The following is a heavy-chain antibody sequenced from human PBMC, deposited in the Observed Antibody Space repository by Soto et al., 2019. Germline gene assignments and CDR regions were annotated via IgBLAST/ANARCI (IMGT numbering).Heavy chain of an antibody. Sequence: SETLSLTCTVSGGSISSGDYYWSWIRQPPGKGLEWIGYIYYSGSTYYNPSLKSRVTISVDTSKNQFSLKLSSVTAADTAVYYCAREYYDSSGYYRLYFDYWGQGTLVPVSS. V-gene: IGHV4-30-4*01. CDR2: IYYSGST. CDR1: GGSISSGDYY. CDR3: AREYYDSSGYYRLYFDY. J-gene: IGHJ4*02. D-gene: IGHD3-22*01.